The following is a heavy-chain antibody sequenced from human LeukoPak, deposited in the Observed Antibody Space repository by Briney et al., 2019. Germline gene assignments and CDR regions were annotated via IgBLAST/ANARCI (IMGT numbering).Heavy chain of an antibody. CDR3: ADGSGPPGDY. V-gene: IGHV3-30*03. CDR1: GFTFSSYG. D-gene: IGHD3-10*01. Sequence: GRSLRLSCAASGFTFSSYGMHWVRQAPGKGLEWVAVISYDGSNKYYADSVKGRFTISRDNSKNTLYLQMNSLRAEDTAVYYCADGSGPPGDYWGQGTLVTVSS. CDR2: ISYDGSNK. J-gene: IGHJ4*02.